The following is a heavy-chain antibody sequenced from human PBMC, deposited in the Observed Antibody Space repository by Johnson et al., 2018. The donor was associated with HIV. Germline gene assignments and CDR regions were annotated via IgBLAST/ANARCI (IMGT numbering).Heavy chain of an antibody. V-gene: IGHV3-30*04. D-gene: IGHD3-10*01. CDR2: ISYDGSIK. CDR1: GFTFSSYP. J-gene: IGHJ3*01. CDR3: AKDRDYYGSGSPADAFDV. Sequence: QVQLVESGGGLIQPGGSLGLSCAASGFTFSSYPMHWVRQAPGKGLEWVAFISYDGSIKSYADSVKGRFTISRDNSKNTLYLQMNSMRAEDTAVYYCAKDRDYYGSGSPADAFDVWSQGTMVSVSS.